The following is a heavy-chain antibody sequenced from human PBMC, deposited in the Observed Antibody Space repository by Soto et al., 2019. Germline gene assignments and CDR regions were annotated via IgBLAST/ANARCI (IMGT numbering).Heavy chain of an antibody. J-gene: IGHJ4*02. D-gene: IGHD3-10*01. CDR3: AKGRKGDY. CDR2: ISYDGSNK. V-gene: IGHV3-30*18. CDR1: GFTFSSYG. Sequence: PGGSLRLSCAASGFTFSSYGMHWVRQAPGKGLEWVAVISYDGSNKYYADSVKGRFTISRDNSKNTLYLQMNSLRAEDTAVYYCAKGRKGDYWGQGTLVTVSS.